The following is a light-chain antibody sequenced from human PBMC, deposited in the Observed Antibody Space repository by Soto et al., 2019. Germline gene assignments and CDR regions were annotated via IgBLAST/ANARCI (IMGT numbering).Light chain of an antibody. CDR1: SSNIGSNT. CDR2: ANN. J-gene: IGLJ1*01. Sequence: QSVLTQPPSASGTPGQMVTLSCSGSSSNIGSNTVSWYQQLPGTAPKLLIYANNQRPSGVPDRVSGSKSGTSASLAISGLQAEDEADYYCAAWDDSLNGYVFGSGTKLTVL. V-gene: IGLV1-44*01. CDR3: AAWDDSLNGYV.